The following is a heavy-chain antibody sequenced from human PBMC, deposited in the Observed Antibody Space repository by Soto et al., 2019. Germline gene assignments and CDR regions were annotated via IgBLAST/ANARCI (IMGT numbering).Heavy chain of an antibody. Sequence: GGSLKISCKGSWYSFSSYWVGWGRQMPGEGLEWMGIIYPGDSDTRYSPSFQGQVTISADKSISTAYLQWSSLKASDTAMYYCARCYSSSSPYYYGMDVWGQGTTVTVSS. V-gene: IGHV5-51*01. CDR1: WYSFSSYW. J-gene: IGHJ6*02. D-gene: IGHD6-6*01. CDR2: IYPGDSDT. CDR3: ARCYSSSSPYYYGMDV.